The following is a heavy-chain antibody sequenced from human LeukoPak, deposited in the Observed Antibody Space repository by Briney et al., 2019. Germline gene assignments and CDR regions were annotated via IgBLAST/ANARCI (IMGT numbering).Heavy chain of an antibody. CDR1: GGSVSSGSYY. J-gene: IGHJ6*02. CDR2: IYYSGST. D-gene: IGHD6-13*01. CDR3: AREGAAAGTLDYYYGMDV. V-gene: IGHV4-61*01. Sequence: SETLSLTCTVSGGSVSSGSYYWSWIRQPPGKGLEWIGYIYYSGSTNYNPSLKSRVTISVDTSKNQFSLKLSSVTAADTAVYYCAREGAAAGTLDYYYGMDVWGQGTTVTVSS.